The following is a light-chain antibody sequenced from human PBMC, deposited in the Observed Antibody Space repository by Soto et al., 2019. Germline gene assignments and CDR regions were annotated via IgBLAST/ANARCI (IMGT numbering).Light chain of an antibody. CDR2: DGS. V-gene: IGKV1-6*01. Sequence: AIKMTQSPSPLSASVGYRVTMTCRASQDIRNDLGGYQQKPGEAPKLLRYDGSKLQSGVPSRFSGSVSGTDFTLTISSLQPEDFATYYYLLNYKFPGTFGEGNKVE. J-gene: IGKJ1*01. CDR3: LLNYKFPGT. CDR1: QDIRND.